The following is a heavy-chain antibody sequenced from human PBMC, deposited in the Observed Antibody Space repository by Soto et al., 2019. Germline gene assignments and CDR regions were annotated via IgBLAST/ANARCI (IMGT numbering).Heavy chain of an antibody. J-gene: IGHJ4*02. CDR3: ARRGGPTFDF. D-gene: IGHD3-16*01. CDR1: GGSISSYY. V-gene: IGHV4-59*01. Sequence: QVQLQESGPGLVKPSETLSLTCTVSGGSISSYYWSWIRPPPGKGLEWIGDIYYSGSTNYNPSLKSRVTISVDTSKNQFSLKLSSVTAADTAGYYCARRGGPTFDFWGQGTLVTVSS. CDR2: IYYSGST.